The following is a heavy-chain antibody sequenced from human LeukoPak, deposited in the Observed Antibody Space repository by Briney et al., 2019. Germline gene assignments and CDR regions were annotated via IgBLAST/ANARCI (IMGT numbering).Heavy chain of an antibody. V-gene: IGHV4-30-2*01. CDR1: GGSISSGGYY. Sequence: SETLSLTCTVSGGSISSGGYYWSWIRQPPGKGLEWIGYIYHSGSTYYNPSLKSRVTISVDRSKNQFSLKLSSVTAADTAVYYCARGVGGYENWFDPWGQGTLVTVSS. J-gene: IGHJ5*02. CDR2: IYHSGST. CDR3: ARGVGGYENWFDP. D-gene: IGHD3-22*01.